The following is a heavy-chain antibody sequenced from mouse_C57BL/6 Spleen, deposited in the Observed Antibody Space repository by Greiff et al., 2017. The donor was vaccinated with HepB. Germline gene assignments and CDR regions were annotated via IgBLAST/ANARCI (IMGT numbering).Heavy chain of an antibody. D-gene: IGHD1-2*01. J-gene: IGHJ3*01. CDR1: GYTFTAYP. Sequence: VQLQQSGAELVKPGASVKLSCKASGYTFTAYPIDWVKQRYGQGLEWIGRFYPCSGSIKYNEKFKDKATLTVDKSSSTVYMELSRLTSEDSAVYFCARHDEGYYGGFAYWGQGTPVTVSA. V-gene: IGHV1-62-2*01. CDR3: ARHDEGYYGGFAY. CDR2: FYPCSGSI.